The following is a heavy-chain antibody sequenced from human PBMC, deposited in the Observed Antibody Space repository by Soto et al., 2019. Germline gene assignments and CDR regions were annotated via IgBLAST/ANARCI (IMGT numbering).Heavy chain of an antibody. CDR2: INPNSGGT. J-gene: IGHJ4*02. Sequence: GASVKVSCKASGYTFTGYYMHCVRQAPGQGLEWMGWINPNSGGTNYAQKFQGRVTMTRDTSISTAYMELSRLRSDDTAVHYCARDPYYYDSSGYYGYYFDYWGQGTLVTVSS. V-gene: IGHV1-2*02. CDR3: ARDPYYYDSSGYYGYYFDY. D-gene: IGHD3-22*01. CDR1: GYTFTGYY.